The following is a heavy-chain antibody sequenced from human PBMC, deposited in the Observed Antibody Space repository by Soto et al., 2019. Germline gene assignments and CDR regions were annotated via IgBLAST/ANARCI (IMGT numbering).Heavy chain of an antibody. CDR1: GYTYTGYG. D-gene: IGHD4-17*01. V-gene: IGHV1-18*01. CDR3: ARATTVTIPYYYYYYMDV. J-gene: IGHJ6*03. Sequence: GASVKVSCKASGYTYTGYGISWVRQAPGQGLEWMGWISAYNGNTNYAQKLQGRVTMTTDTSTSTAYMELRSLRSDDTAVYYCARATTVTIPYYYYYYMDVWGKGTTVTVSS. CDR2: ISAYNGNT.